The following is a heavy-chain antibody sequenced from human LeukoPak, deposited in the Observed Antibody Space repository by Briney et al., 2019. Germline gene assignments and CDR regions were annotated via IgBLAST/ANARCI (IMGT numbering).Heavy chain of an antibody. CDR2: IRYDGSNK. V-gene: IGHV3-30*02. D-gene: IGHD4-23*01. CDR3: AKGHGNFPNFDY. CDR1: GFTFSSYG. J-gene: IGHJ4*02. Sequence: GGSLRLSCAASGFTFSSYGMHWVRQAPGKGLEWVAFIRYDGSNKYYADSVKGRFTISRDNSKNTLYLQMNSLRAEDTAVYYCAKGHGNFPNFDYWGQGTLVTVSS.